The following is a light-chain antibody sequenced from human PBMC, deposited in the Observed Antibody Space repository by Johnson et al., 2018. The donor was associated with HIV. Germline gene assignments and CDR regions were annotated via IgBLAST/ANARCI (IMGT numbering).Light chain of an antibody. V-gene: IGLV1-51*01. CDR3: GTWDSRLNAYV. Sequence: QSVLTQPPSVSAAPGQKVTISCSGSSSNIGNNYVSWYQQLPGTAPKLLIYDTYKRFFEIPDRFSGSQSGTSATLGITGLQTGDEADYYCGTWDSRLNAYVFGAGTKVTVL. J-gene: IGLJ1*01. CDR2: DTY. CDR1: SSNIGNNY.